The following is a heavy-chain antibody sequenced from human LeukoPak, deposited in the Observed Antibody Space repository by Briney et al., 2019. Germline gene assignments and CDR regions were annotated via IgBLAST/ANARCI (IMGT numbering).Heavy chain of an antibody. V-gene: IGHV4-39*01. J-gene: IGHJ4*02. CDR3: ARQAGYSYGSDYFDY. CDR1: GGSISSSSYY. Sequence: SETLSLTCTVSGGSISSSSYYWGWIRQPPGKGLEWIGSIYYSGSTYYNPSLKSRVTISVDTSKNQFSLKLSSVTAADTAVYYCARQAGYSYGSDYFDYWGQGTLVTVSS. CDR2: IYYSGST. D-gene: IGHD5-18*01.